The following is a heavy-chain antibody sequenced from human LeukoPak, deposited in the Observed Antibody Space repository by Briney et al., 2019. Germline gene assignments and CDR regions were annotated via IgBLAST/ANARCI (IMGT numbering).Heavy chain of an antibody. D-gene: IGHD2-15*01. CDR2: INPNSGGT. CDR3: ARARGADIVVVVAATPLDY. CDR1: GYTFTGYY. V-gene: IGHV1-2*02. Sequence: ASVKVSCKASGYTFTGYYMHWVRQAPGQGLEWMGWINPNSGGTNYAQKFQGRVTMTRDTSISTAYMELSRLRSDDTAVYYCARARGADIVVVVAATPLDYWGQGTLVTVSS. J-gene: IGHJ4*02.